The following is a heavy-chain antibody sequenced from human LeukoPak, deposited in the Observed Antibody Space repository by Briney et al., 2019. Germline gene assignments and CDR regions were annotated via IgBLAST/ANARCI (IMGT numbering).Heavy chain of an antibody. Sequence: GGSLTLSCAASGFTFSTFAMIWVRQPPGKGLEWVSSIFPSGGEIHYADSVRGRFTISRDNSKSTLSLQMNSLRAEDTAVYYCARDRAFDYWGQGTLVTVSS. V-gene: IGHV3-23*01. J-gene: IGHJ4*02. CDR1: GFTFSTFA. D-gene: IGHD3-10*01. CDR2: IFPSGGEI. CDR3: ARDRAFDY.